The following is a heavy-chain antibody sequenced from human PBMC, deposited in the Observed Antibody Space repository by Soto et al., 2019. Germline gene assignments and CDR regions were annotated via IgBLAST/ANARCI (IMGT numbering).Heavy chain of an antibody. V-gene: IGHV3-73*01. J-gene: IGHJ3*02. CDR3: TGSLSFAFDI. CDR1: GFSFSDSV. Sequence: EVQLEESGGGLVQPGGSLKLSCAASGFSFSDSVMNWVRQVSGKRLEWVGRITSTADTYATAYTASVKGRFTVSRDDSKNTAYLQMNSLKTEDTAVYYCTGSLSFAFDIWGQGTMVHVSS. CDR2: ITSTADTYAT.